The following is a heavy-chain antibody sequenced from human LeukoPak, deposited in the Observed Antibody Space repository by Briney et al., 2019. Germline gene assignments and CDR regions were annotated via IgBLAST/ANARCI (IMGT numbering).Heavy chain of an antibody. D-gene: IGHD6-19*01. J-gene: IGHJ3*02. V-gene: IGHV1-2*02. CDR3: ARWGYSSGWLNSVNDAFDI. CDR1: GYTFTGYY. Sequence: ASVKVSCKASGYTFTGYYMHWVRQAPGQGLEWMGWINPNSGGTNYAQKFQGRVTMTRDTSISTAYMELSRLRSDDTAVYYCARWGYSSGWLNSVNDAFDIWGQGTMVTVSS. CDR2: INPNSGGT.